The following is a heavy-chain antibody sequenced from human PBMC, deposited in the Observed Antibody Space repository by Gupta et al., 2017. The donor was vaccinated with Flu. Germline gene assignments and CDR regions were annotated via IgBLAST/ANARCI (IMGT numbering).Heavy chain of an antibody. Sequence: QVQLVQSGAEVKKPGSSVKVSCKASGGTFSSYAISWVRQAPGQGLEWMGGIIPIFGTANYAQKFQGRVTITADESTSTAYMELSSLRSEDTAVYYCARGYDYGDWPQEYYFDYWGQGTLVTVSS. CDR3: ARGYDYGDWPQEYYFDY. J-gene: IGHJ4*02. V-gene: IGHV1-69*01. CDR2: IIPIFGTA. CDR1: GGTFSSYA. D-gene: IGHD4-17*01.